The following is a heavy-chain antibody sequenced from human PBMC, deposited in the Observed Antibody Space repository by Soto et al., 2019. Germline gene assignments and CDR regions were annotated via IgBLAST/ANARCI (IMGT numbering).Heavy chain of an antibody. V-gene: IGHV1-69*02. CDR3: ESYWDVAATDY. J-gene: IGHJ4*02. CDR2: IIPILGIA. CDR1: GGTFSSYT. D-gene: IGHD2-15*01. Sequence: GASVKVSCKASGGTFSSYTISWVRQAPGQGLEWMGRIIPILGIANYAQKFQGRVTITADKSTSTAYMEPSSLRSEDTAVYYCESYWDVAATDYWGQGTLVTVSS.